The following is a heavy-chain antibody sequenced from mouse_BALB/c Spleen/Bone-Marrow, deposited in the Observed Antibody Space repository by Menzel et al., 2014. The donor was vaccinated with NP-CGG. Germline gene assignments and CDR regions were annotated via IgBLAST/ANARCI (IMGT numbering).Heavy chain of an antibody. V-gene: IGHV14-4*02. CDR1: GFNIKDFY. Sequence: VQLQQSGAELVRSGASVKLSCTASGFNIKDFYMHWLRQRPEQGLEWIGWVDPENGDTECAPKFQGKATMTADTSSNTAYLQLSSLTSEDTAVYYWNIFDYSFDYWGQGTTLTVSS. J-gene: IGHJ2*01. CDR3: NIFDYSFDY. D-gene: IGHD2-4*01. CDR2: VDPENGDT.